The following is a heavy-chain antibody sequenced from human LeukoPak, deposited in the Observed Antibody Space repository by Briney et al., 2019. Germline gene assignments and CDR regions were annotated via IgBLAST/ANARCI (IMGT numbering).Heavy chain of an antibody. J-gene: IGHJ4*02. CDR2: ISYDGSNE. V-gene: IGHV3-30*18. CDR1: GFTFSSYG. CDR3: AKNGIAAAGTGFQFLDY. D-gene: IGHD6-13*01. Sequence: GGSLRLSCAASGFTFSSYGMHWVRQAPGKGLEWVAVISYDGSNEYYADSVKGRFTISRDNSKNTLYLQMNSLRAEDTAVYYCAKNGIAAAGTGFQFLDYWGQGTLVTVSS.